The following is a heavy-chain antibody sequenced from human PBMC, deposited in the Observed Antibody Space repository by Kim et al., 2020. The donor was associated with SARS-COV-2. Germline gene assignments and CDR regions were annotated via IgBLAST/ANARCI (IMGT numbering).Heavy chain of an antibody. CDR1: GGSINTANW. J-gene: IGHJ3*02. CDR2: IFHSGAA. D-gene: IGHD3-10*01. CDR3: TSERVRALDI. Sequence: SETLSLTCTVSGGSINTANWWTWVRQPPGKGLEWIGEIFHSGAANYNPSIQSRVTLSQDNSKNHFPLEMTSVTAADTAVYFCTSERVRALDIWGQGTTVTVSS. V-gene: IGHV4-4*02.